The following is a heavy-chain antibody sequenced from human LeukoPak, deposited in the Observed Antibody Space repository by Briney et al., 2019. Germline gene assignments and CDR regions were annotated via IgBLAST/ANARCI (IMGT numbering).Heavy chain of an antibody. CDR3: ARGYSGRGWYFDY. CDR1: GFTFSSYG. V-gene: IGHV3-21*01. Sequence: GGSLRLSCAASGFTFSSYGMHWVRQAPGKGLEWVSSISSSSSYIYYADSVKGRFTISKDNAKNSLYLQMNSLRAEDTAVYYCARGYSGRGWYFDYWGQGTLVTVSS. J-gene: IGHJ4*02. CDR2: ISSSSSYI. D-gene: IGHD1-26*01.